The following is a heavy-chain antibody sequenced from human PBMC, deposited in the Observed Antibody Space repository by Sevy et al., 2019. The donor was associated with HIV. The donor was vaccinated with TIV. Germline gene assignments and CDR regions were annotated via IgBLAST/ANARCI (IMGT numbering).Heavy chain of an antibody. J-gene: IGHJ4*02. CDR1: GYSFTSHW. CDR2: IYPDDSDT. Sequence: GVTLKISCKGSGYSFTSHWIGWVRHMPGKGLEWMGIIYPDDSDTRYSPSFQGQVTFSADKSISTAYLQWSSLKASDTAMYYCATSRSGYFDSSGYYIYWGQGTLVTVSS. CDR3: ATSRSGYFDSSGYYIY. V-gene: IGHV5-51*01. D-gene: IGHD3-22*01.